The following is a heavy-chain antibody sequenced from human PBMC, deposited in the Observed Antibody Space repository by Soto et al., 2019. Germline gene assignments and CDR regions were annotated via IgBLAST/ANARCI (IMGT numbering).Heavy chain of an antibody. D-gene: IGHD3-10*01. CDR3: ARVLLWFGVNYYYMDV. CDR2: INHSGST. V-gene: IGHV4-34*01. CDR1: GGSFSGYY. Sequence: SETLSLTCAVYGGSFSGYYWSWIRQPPGKGLEWIGEINHSGSTNYNPSLKSRVTISVDTSKNQFSLKLSSVTAADTAVYYCARVLLWFGVNYYYMDVWGKGTTVTVSS. J-gene: IGHJ6*03.